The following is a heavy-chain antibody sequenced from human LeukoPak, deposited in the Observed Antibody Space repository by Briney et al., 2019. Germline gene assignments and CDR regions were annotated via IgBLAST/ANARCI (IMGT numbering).Heavy chain of an antibody. J-gene: IGHJ4*02. CDR2: ISSSGSTI. V-gene: IGHV3-11*04. Sequence: VKPGGSLRLSCAASGFTFSDYYMSWIRQAPGKGLEWVSYISSSGSTIYYADYVKGRFTISMANARNSLYLQMNSLIAEDTAVYYCASGLGVLGYFDYWGQGTLVTVSS. D-gene: IGHD3-16*01. CDR1: GFTFSDYY. CDR3: ASGLGVLGYFDY.